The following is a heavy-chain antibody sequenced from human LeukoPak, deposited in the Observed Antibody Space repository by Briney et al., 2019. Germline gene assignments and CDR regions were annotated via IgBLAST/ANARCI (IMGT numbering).Heavy chain of an antibody. Sequence: SETLSLTCTVSGGSISSYYWSWIRQPPGKGLEWIGYIYYSGSTNYNPSLKSRVTISVDTSKNQFSQKLSSVTAADTAVYYCARWNSGSYYDYWGQGTLVTVSS. D-gene: IGHD1-26*01. CDR3: ARWNSGSYYDY. CDR1: GGSISSYY. V-gene: IGHV4-59*08. J-gene: IGHJ4*02. CDR2: IYYSGST.